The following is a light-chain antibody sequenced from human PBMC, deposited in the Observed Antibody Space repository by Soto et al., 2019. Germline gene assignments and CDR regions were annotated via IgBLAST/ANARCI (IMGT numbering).Light chain of an antibody. CDR2: RNH. V-gene: IGLV1-44*01. Sequence: QSVLTQSPSVSVTPGQRVTISCSGSRPNIGSNLVSWYQQLPGPAPTLLIWRNHQRPPEVPDRFSGSKSGTSASLAISGPQSEDEGDYYCAAWDDSLRAVVFGGGTKLTVL. CDR1: RPNIGSNL. CDR3: AAWDDSLRAVV. J-gene: IGLJ2*01.